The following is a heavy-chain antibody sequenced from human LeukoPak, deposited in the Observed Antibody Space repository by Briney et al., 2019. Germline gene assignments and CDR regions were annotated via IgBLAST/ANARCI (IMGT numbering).Heavy chain of an antibody. Sequence: PSETLPLTCTVSGGSISSSSYYWGWIRQPPGKGLEWIGSIYYSGSTYYNPSLKSRVTISVDTSKNQFSLKLSSVTAVDTAVYYCARTSAFGILTGYQDGDYYMDVWGKGTTVTVSS. CDR2: IYYSGST. CDR1: GGSISSSSYY. CDR3: ARTSAFGILTGYQDGDYYMDV. D-gene: IGHD3-9*01. J-gene: IGHJ6*03. V-gene: IGHV4-39*07.